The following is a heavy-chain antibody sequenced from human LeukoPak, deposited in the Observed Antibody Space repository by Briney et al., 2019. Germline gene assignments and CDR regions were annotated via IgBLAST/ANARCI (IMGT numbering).Heavy chain of an antibody. CDR2: INWNGGST. J-gene: IGHJ4*02. CDR1: GFTFDDYG. Sequence: PGGSLRLSCAASGFTFDDYGMSWVRQAPGKGLEWVSGINWNGGSTGYADSVKGRFTISRDNAKNSLYLQMNSLRAEDTALYYCARVSVPAASYYLDYWGQGTLVTVSS. CDR3: ARVSVPAASYYLDY. D-gene: IGHD2-2*01. V-gene: IGHV3-20*04.